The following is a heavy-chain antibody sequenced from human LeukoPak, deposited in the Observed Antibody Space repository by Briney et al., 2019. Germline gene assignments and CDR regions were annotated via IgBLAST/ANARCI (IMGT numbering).Heavy chain of an antibody. CDR2: IKTDGSNT. CDR1: GFTFSSYW. Sequence: RGSLRLSCAASGFTFSSYWMHWVRQAPGKGLVWVSRIKTDGSNTNYADSVKGRFTISRDNAKNTLYLQMSSLRAEDTAVYCCARDFLHLGGWGQGTMVTVSS. CDR3: ARDFLHLGG. D-gene: IGHD3-16*01. V-gene: IGHV3-74*01. J-gene: IGHJ3*01.